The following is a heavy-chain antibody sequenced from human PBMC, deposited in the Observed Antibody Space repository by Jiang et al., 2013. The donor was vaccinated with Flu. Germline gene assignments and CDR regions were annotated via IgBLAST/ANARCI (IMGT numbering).Heavy chain of an antibody. CDR2: IWHDGSNK. J-gene: IGHJ4*02. CDR1: GFTFSYYG. V-gene: IGHV3-30*02. Sequence: VQLLESGGGVVQPGGSLRLSCAASGFTFSYYGMHWVRQSPGKGLEWVPSIWHDGSNKFYVDSVRGRFTISRDNSKDTLYLEMNSLRPEDTAVYYCATLRGSSYDTYLADYWGQGTLVTVSS. D-gene: IGHD3-9*01. CDR3: ATLRGSSYDTYLADY.